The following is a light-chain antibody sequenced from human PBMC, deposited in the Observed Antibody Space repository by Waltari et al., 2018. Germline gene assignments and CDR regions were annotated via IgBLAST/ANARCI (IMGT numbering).Light chain of an antibody. CDR3: QQYGSSPT. CDR1: QTISNY. V-gene: IGKV3-20*01. J-gene: IGKJ2*01. CDR2: DAS. Sequence: EIVLTQSPGTLSLSPGERATLSCRASQTISNYLAWYQQKPGQAPRLLIYDASSRAIGIPDRFSGSGYGTDFTLTISRLEPEDFAMYYCQQYGSSPTFGQGTKLEIK.